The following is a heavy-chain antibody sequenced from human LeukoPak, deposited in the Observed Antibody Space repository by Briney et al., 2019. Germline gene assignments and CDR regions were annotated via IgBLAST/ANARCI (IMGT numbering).Heavy chain of an antibody. D-gene: IGHD5-12*01. Sequence: GESLKISCQGSGYSFTTYWIGWVRQMPGKGLEWMGIIYPDDSDTRSSPSFRGQATISADRSISTAYLQWSSLKASDTAVYYCARLDRYGYAPDYWGQGTLVTVSS. CDR2: IYPDDSDT. V-gene: IGHV5-51*01. J-gene: IGHJ4*02. CDR1: GYSFTTYW. CDR3: ARLDRYGYAPDY.